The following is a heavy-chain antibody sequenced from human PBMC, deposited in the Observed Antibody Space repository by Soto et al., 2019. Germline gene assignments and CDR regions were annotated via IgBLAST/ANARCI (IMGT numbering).Heavy chain of an antibody. Sequence: EVQLLKSGGGLVQPGGSLRLSCATSGFTFSSYAMSWVRQAPGKGLEWVSPISGSGGSTYYADSVKGRFTISRDNSKNTLYLQMNSLRAEDKAVYYCARGYDILSNFDYWGQGTMVTVSS. D-gene: IGHD3-9*01. V-gene: IGHV3-23*01. J-gene: IGHJ4*02. CDR3: ARGYDILSNFDY. CDR1: GFTFSSYA. CDR2: ISGSGGST.